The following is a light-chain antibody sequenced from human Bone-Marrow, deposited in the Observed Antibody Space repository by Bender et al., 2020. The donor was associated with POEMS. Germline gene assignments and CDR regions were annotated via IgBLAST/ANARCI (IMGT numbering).Light chain of an antibody. CDR3: ASYTTTYTL. CDR2: GVT. V-gene: IGLV2-14*03. CDR1: SSDIGVYDY. J-gene: IGLJ1*01. Sequence: QSALTQPASVSGSPGQSITISCTGTSSDIGVYDYVSWYQQHPGKVPRLLIYGVTQRPSGVPDRFSGSKSGNTASLTVSGLQAEDEADYYCASYTTTYTLIGPGTKVTVL.